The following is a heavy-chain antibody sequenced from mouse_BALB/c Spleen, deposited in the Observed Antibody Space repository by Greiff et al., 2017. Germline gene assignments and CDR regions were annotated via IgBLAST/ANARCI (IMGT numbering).Heavy chain of an antibody. J-gene: IGHJ2*01. CDR2: ISSGSSTI. D-gene: IGHD2-3*01. CDR1: GFTFSSFG. V-gene: IGHV5-17*02. Sequence: EVQRVESGGGLVKPGGSLKLSCAASGFTFSSFGMHWVRQAPEKGLEWVAYISSGSSTIYYADTVKGRFTISRDNPKNTLFLQMTSLRSEDTAMYYCARGGYYVGPFDYWGQGTTLTVSS. CDR3: ARGGYYVGPFDY.